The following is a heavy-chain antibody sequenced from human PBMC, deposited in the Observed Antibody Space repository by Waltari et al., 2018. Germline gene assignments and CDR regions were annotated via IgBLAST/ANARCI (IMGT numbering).Heavy chain of an antibody. V-gene: IGHV4-39*07. CDR3: ARGRAVQGVIIPFFDY. J-gene: IGHJ4*02. CDR2: IYYSWST. CDR1: GGSISSSSYY. D-gene: IGHD3-10*02. Sequence: QLQLQESGPGLVKPSETLSLTCTVSGGSISSSSYYWGWIRQPPGKGLEWIGSIYYSWSTYYNPSLKSRVTISVDTSKNQFSLKLSSVTAADTAVDYCARGRAVQGVIIPFFDYWGQGTLVTVSS.